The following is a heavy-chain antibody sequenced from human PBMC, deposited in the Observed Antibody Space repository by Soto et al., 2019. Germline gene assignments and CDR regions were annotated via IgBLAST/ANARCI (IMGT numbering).Heavy chain of an antibody. J-gene: IGHJ4*02. CDR1: GGSISSSSYY. V-gene: IGHV4-39*01. Sequence: PSETLSLTCTVSGGSISSSSYYWGWIRQPPGKGLEWIGSIYYSGSTYYNPSLKSRVTISVDTSKNQFSLKLSSVTAADTAVYYCARRHCSGGSCYSIDYWGQGTLVTVSS. CDR2: IYYSGST. D-gene: IGHD2-15*01. CDR3: ARRHCSGGSCYSIDY.